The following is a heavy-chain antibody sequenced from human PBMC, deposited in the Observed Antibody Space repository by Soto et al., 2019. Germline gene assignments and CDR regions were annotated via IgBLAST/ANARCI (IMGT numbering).Heavy chain of an antibody. CDR3: AKDLLRPGRAYGMDV. CDR2: ISYDGSNK. Sequence: QVQLVESGGGVVQPGRSLRLSCAASGFTFSSYGMHRVRQAPGKGLEWVAVISYDGSNKYYADSVKGRFTISRDNSKNTLYLQMNSLRAEDTAVYYCAKDLLRPGRAYGMDVWGQGTTVTVSS. CDR1: GFTFSSYG. V-gene: IGHV3-30*18. J-gene: IGHJ6*02.